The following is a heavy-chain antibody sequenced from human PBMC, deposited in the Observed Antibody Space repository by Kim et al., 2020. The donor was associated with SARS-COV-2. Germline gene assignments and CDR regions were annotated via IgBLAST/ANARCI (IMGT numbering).Heavy chain of an antibody. CDR3: ARPTMGADSYWYFDL. CDR1: GGSISSSSYY. J-gene: IGHJ2*01. CDR2: IYYSGST. V-gene: IGHV4-39*01. D-gene: IGHD3-10*01. Sequence: SETLSLTCTVSGGSISSSSYYWGWIRQPPGKGLEWIGSIYYSGSTYYNPSLKSRVTISVDTSKNQFSLKLSSVTAADTAVYYCARPTMGADSYWYFDLWGRGALVTVSS.